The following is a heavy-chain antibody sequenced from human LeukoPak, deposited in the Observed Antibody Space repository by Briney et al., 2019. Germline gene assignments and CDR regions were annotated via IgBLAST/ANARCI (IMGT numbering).Heavy chain of an antibody. CDR2: INHSGST. CDR1: GGSVSSGSYY. Sequence: SETLSLTCTVSGGSVSSGSYYRSWIRQPPGKGLEWIGEINHSGSTNYNPSLKSRVTISVDTSKNQFSLKLSSVTAADTAVYYCARGVFYYYYYGMDVWGQGTTVTVSS. CDR3: ARGVFYYYYYGMDV. J-gene: IGHJ6*02. V-gene: IGHV4-39*07.